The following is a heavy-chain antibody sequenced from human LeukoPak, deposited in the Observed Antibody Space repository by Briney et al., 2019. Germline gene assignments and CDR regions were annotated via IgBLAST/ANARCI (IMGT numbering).Heavy chain of an antibody. CDR1: GGSISRYY. Sequence: PSETLSLTCTVSGGSISRYYWSWIRQPPGKGLEWFGYISDSGTTNYNPSLKSRVTISVDTSKKEFSLKLSSVTAADTAVYYCAGVTWFPGTSYYYMDVWGKGTTVTASS. V-gene: IGHV4-59*01. CDR2: ISDSGTT. D-gene: IGHD1-1*01. J-gene: IGHJ6*03. CDR3: AGVTWFPGTSYYYMDV.